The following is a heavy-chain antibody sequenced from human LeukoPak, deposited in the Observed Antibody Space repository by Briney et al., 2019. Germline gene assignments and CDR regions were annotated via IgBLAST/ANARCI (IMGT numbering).Heavy chain of an antibody. CDR2: INHSGST. D-gene: IGHD3-3*01. CDR1: GGSFSGYY. CDR3: ARVKMGSLLRSYYYFDY. V-gene: IGHV4-34*01. J-gene: IGHJ4*02. Sequence: SETLSLTCAVYGGSFSGYYWSWIRQPPGKGLEWIGEINHSGSTNYNPSLKSRVTISVDTSKNQFSLKLSSVTAADTAVYYCARVKMGSLLRSYYYFDYWGQGTLVTVSS.